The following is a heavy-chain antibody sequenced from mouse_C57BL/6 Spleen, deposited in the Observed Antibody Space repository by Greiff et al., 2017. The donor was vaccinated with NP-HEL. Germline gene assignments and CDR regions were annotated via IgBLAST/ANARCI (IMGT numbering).Heavy chain of an antibody. CDR2: INPSNGRT. Sequence: QVQLQQPGAELVNPGASVNLSCKASGYTLTSYWMHWVKQRPGQGLEWIGEINPSNGRTNYNEKFKSKATLTVDKSSSTAYMQLSSTTSEYSAVNDVAIRLMNADYWGQGTTLTVSS. D-gene: IGHD2-12*01. J-gene: IGHJ2*01. V-gene: IGHV1S81*02. CDR1: GYTLTSYW. CDR3: AIRLMNADY.